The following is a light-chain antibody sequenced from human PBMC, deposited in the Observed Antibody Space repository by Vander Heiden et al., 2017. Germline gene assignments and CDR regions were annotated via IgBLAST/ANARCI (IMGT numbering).Light chain of an antibody. V-gene: IGLV2-14*03. J-gene: IGLJ1*01. CDR1: SSDVGVYNS. Sequence: QSALTQTAAVSASAGQSFTISCTGTSSDVGVYNSVSWYQQHPGKAPKLMIYDVSNRPSGVSDRFSGSKSGNTASLSISGLQPEDEADYYCSSYTTKNTRVFGTGTKVTVL. CDR3: SSYTTKNTRV. CDR2: DVS.